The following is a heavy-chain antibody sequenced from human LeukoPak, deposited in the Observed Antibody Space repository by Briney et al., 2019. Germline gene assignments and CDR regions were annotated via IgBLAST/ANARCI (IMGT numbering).Heavy chain of an antibody. CDR3: ARDPYCSSTSCYGWFDP. V-gene: IGHV3-74*01. CDR1: GSTFSSYW. Sequence: GGSLRLSCAASGSTFSSYWMHWVRQAPGKGLVWVSRINSDGSSTSYADSAKGRFTISRDNAKNTLYLQMNSLRAEDTAVYYCARDPYCSSTSCYGWFDPWGQGTLVTVSS. J-gene: IGHJ5*02. D-gene: IGHD2-2*01. CDR2: INSDGSST.